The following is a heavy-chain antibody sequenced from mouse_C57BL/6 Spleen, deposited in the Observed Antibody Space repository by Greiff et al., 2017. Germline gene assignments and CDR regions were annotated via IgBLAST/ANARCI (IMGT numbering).Heavy chain of an antibody. J-gene: IGHJ3*01. Sequence: VQLQQSGAELVKPGASVKISCKASGYAFSSYWMNWVKQRPGKGLEWIGQIYPGDGGTSYNQKFKGKATLTVDQSSSTAYMELRSLTSEDSAVYYCARDTIVTPFAYWGQGTLVTVSA. CDR2: IYPGDGGT. CDR3: ARDTIVTPFAY. D-gene: IGHD2-5*01. CDR1: GYAFSSYW. V-gene: IGHV1-80*01.